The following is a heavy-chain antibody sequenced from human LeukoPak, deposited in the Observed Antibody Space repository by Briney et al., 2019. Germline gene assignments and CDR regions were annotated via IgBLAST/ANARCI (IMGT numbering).Heavy chain of an antibody. Sequence: GGSLRLSCAASGFTLSSYWMHWVRQVPGKGLEWVSRINPDGSTTTYADSVKGRFTISRDNAKNTLYLQMNSLRAEDTAVYYCAKADQLGYCSGGSCNSPDSDFDYWGQGTLVTVSS. D-gene: IGHD2-15*01. CDR3: AKADQLGYCSGGSCNSPDSDFDY. CDR1: GFTLSSYW. V-gene: IGHV3-74*01. J-gene: IGHJ4*02. CDR2: INPDGSTT.